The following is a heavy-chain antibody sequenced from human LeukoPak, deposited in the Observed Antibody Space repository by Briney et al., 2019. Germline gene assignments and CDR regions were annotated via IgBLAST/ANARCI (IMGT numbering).Heavy chain of an antibody. CDR2: ISYDGSNK. V-gene: IGHV3-30*18. CDR3: AKEGGLSSGYYYLDY. Sequence: GRSLRLSCAASGFTFSSYGMHWVRQAPGKGLEWVAVISYDGSNKYYAHSVKGRFTISRDNSKNQLYLQMNSVTAEDTAVYYCAKEGGLSSGYYYLDYWGQGTLVIVSS. D-gene: IGHD3-22*01. CDR1: GFTFSSYG. J-gene: IGHJ4*02.